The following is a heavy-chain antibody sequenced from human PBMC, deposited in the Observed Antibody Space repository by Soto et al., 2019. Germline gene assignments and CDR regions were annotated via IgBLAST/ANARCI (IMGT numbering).Heavy chain of an antibody. CDR3: ARDRGEYTSSWFWYFSH. V-gene: IGHV4-4*07. D-gene: IGHD6-13*01. Sequence: PSETLSLTCSVSGASISSFNCNWVRQPAWKGPEWVGRLNIAGTINYNPSLKSRITMSMDTSKNQISLHLRSVTAADTAIYYCARDRGEYTSSWFWYFSHWGHVTLLTVCS. CDR2: LNIAGTI. J-gene: IGHJ2*01. CDR1: GASISSFN.